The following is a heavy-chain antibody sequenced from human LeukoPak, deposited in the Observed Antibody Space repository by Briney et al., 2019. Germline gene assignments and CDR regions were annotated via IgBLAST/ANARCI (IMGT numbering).Heavy chain of an antibody. CDR3: GDLGSAGTDH. CDR2: IRNKASGYTT. Sequence: GGSLRLSCAASGFTFSPHYMDWVRQSPGQGLEWVGLIRNKASGYTTIYGASVKGRFTISRDDSKNSVYLQMDSLKTEDTAVYYCGDLGSAGTDHWGQGTLVTVSS. J-gene: IGHJ4*02. D-gene: IGHD3-10*01. CDR1: GFTFSPHY. V-gene: IGHV3-72*01.